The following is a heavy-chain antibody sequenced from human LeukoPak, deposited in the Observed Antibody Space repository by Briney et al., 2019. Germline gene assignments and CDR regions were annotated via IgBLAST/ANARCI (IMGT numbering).Heavy chain of an antibody. CDR2: MYYSGST. V-gene: IGHV4-39*01. D-gene: IGHD5-24*01. Sequence: SETLSLTCTVSGGSISSSRYYWGWIRQPPGKGLKWIGSMYYSGSTYYNPSLKSRVTISVDTSKNQFSLKLSSVTAADTAVYYCASLRDGYNFDYWGQGTLVTVSS. CDR1: GGSISSSRYY. CDR3: ASLRDGYNFDY. J-gene: IGHJ4*02.